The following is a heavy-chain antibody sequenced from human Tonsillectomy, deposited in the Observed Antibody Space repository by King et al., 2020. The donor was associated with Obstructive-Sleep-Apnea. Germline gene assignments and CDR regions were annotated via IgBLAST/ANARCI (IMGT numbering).Heavy chain of an antibody. CDR1: GFTFSSYT. Sequence: VQLVESGGGLVKPGGSLRLSCAASGFTFSSYTMNWVRQAPGKGLEWVSSISSSSSYIYYADSVKGRFTISRDNAKNSLYLQMNSLRAEDTAVYYCARANVSDYYYYGMDVWGQGTTVTVSS. J-gene: IGHJ6*02. CDR2: ISSSSSYI. CDR3: ARANVSDYYYYGMDV. V-gene: IGHV3-21*01. D-gene: IGHD1-1*01.